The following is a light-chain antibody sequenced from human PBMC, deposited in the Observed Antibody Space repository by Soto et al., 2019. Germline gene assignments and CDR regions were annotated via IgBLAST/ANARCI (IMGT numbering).Light chain of an antibody. CDR2: DAS. Sequence: EIVLTQSPAILSLSPGERATFSCRASQSVSRNLDWYQHKPGQTPRLLIYDASNRATGIPVRCSGSGSGTDFTLPISSLEPEDFAVYYCQQRSNGLSFGPGTKVDIK. V-gene: IGKV3-11*01. CDR3: QQRSNGLS. J-gene: IGKJ3*01. CDR1: QSVSRN.